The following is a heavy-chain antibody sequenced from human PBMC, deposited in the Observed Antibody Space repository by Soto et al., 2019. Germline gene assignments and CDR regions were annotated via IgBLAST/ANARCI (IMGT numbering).Heavy chain of an antibody. V-gene: IGHV3-53*01. J-gene: IGHJ3*01. D-gene: IGHD1-1*01. CDR1: GLTVSGKKY. Sequence: DVQLVESGGGLIQPGESLRLSCAAFGLTVSGKKYVAWVRQAPGKGLEWISGLYDVDGTYYADSVKGGFTTTSDSSKTTVYLQMNGLRPDDTAVYYCASWHEREHAYDVWGRGTTVTVSS. CDR2: LYDVDGT. CDR3: ASWHEREHAYDV.